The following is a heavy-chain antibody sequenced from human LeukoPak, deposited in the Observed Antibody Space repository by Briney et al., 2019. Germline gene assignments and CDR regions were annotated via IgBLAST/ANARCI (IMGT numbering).Heavy chain of an antibody. D-gene: IGHD3-16*01. Sequence: GRSLRLSCAASGLTFSSYGMQWVRQAPGKGMEGVAVIWYDGSNEYYADSVKGRFTISRDNSKDTLYLQMNSLRAEDTAVYYCARDRFPRDYYYYYGMDVWGKGTTVTVSS. CDR1: GLTFSSYG. J-gene: IGHJ6*04. CDR2: IWYDGSNE. V-gene: IGHV3-33*01. CDR3: ARDRFPRDYYYYYGMDV.